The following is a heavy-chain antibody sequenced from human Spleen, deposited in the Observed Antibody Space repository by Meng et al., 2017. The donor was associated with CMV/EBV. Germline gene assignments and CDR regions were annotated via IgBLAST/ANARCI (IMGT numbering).Heavy chain of an antibody. CDR2: ISSSGTTI. J-gene: IGHJ4*02. CDR1: GFTFSDYY. V-gene: IGHV3-11*04. D-gene: IGHD2-2*01. CDR3: ARAEAYQVPNFDY. Sequence: GESLKISCAASGFTFSDYYMHWIRQAPGKGPEWVSYISSSGTTIYYADSVKGRFTISRDNAKNSLYLQMNSLRVEDTAVYYCARAEAYQVPNFDYWGQGTLVTVSS.